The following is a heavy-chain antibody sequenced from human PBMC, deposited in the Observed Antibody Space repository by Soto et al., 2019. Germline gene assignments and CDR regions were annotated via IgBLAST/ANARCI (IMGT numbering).Heavy chain of an antibody. V-gene: IGHV5-51*01. D-gene: IGHD6-13*01. CDR3: ARRIAAAGTDDAFDI. J-gene: IGHJ3*02. Sequence: GESLKISCKGSGYSFTSYWIGWVRQMPGKGLEWMGIIYPGDSDTRYSQSFQGQVTISADKSISTAYLQWSSLKASDTAMYYCARRIAAAGTDDAFDIWGQGTMVTVSS. CDR1: GYSFTSYW. CDR2: IYPGDSDT.